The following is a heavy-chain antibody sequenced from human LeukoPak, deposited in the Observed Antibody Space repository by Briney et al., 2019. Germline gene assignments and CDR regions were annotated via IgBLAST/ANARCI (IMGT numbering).Heavy chain of an antibody. CDR3: ARGGGGSNHDAFDI. CDR1: GGSISSGGYS. D-gene: IGHD2-15*01. J-gene: IGHJ3*02. Sequence: PSETLSLTCAVSGGSISSGGYSWSWIRQPPGKGLEWIGYIYHSGSTYYNPSLKSRVTISVDRSKNQFSLKLSSVTAADTAVYYCARGGGGSNHDAFDIWGQGTMVTVSS. CDR2: IYHSGST. V-gene: IGHV4-30-2*01.